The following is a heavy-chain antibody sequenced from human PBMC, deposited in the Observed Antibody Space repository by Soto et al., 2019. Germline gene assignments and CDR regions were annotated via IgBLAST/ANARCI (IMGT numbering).Heavy chain of an antibody. V-gene: IGHV4-31*03. CDR2: IYYSGSS. J-gene: IGHJ5*02. D-gene: IGHD3-16*01. Sequence: QVQLQESCPGLVKPSPTLSLTCTVSGGSISSGGYYWSWIRQHPGKGLEWIGYIYYSGSSYYNPSLKSRVTISVDTSKNQFSLKLSSVTAADTAVYYCARVGGINWFDPWGQGTLVTVSS. CDR1: GGSISSGGYY. CDR3: ARVGGINWFDP.